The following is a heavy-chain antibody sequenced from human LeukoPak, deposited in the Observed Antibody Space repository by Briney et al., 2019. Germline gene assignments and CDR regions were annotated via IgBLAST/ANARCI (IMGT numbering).Heavy chain of an antibody. CDR3: ATDLGYYDSSGPHYYYYGMDV. J-gene: IGHJ6*02. CDR2: ISGSGGST. D-gene: IGHD3-22*01. V-gene: IGHV3-23*01. Sequence: PGGSLRLSCAASGFTFSSYAMSWVRQAPGKGLEWVSGISGSGGSTYYADSVKGRFTISRDNSKNTLYLQMNSLRSEDTAVYYCATDLGYYDSSGPHYYYYGMDVWGQGTTVTVSS. CDR1: GFTFSSYA.